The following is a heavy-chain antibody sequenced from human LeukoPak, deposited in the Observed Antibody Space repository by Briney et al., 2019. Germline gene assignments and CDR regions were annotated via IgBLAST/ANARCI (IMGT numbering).Heavy chain of an antibody. V-gene: IGHV1-2*02. CDR1: GYSFTGYY. D-gene: IGHD3-10*01. CDR3: ARESELLWFGDQNWFDP. CDR2: INPSSGAS. J-gene: IGHJ5*02. Sequence: ASVKVSCKTSGYSFTGYYIHWVRQAPGQGLEWMGWINPSSGASKYAEKFQSRVTMTRDTSVSTAYMELRSLRSDDTAVYYCARESELLWFGDQNWFDPWGQGTLVTVSS.